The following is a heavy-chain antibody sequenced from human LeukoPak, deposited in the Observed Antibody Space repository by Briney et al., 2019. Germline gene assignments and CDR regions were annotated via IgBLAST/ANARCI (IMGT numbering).Heavy chain of an antibody. V-gene: IGHV3-48*04. CDR1: GFTFSSYS. CDR2: ISSSSTI. D-gene: IGHD1-14*01. CDR3: ARVVSGAFDI. J-gene: IGHJ3*02. Sequence: GPLRLSCAASGFTFSSYSMTWVRQAPGKGLEWVSYISSSSTIYYADSVKGRFTISRDNAKSSLYLQMNSLRAEDTAVYYCARVVSGAFDIWGQGTMVTVSS.